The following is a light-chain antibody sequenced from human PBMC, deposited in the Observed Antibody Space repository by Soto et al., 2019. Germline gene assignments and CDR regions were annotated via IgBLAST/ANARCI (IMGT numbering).Light chain of an antibody. CDR3: QQRSNWPPWT. CDR1: QSVSSY. Sequence: EIVLTQSPATLSLSPGERATLSCRASQSVSSYLAWYQQKPGQAPRLLIYDASNRATGIPARFSGSGSGTDFNRTISSLEPEDFAVYYCQQRSNWPPWTFGQGTKVEIK. CDR2: DAS. V-gene: IGKV3-11*01. J-gene: IGKJ1*01.